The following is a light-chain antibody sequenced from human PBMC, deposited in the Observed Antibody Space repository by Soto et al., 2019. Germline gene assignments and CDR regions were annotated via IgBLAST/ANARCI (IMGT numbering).Light chain of an antibody. Sequence: EIVMTQSPATLSVSPGERATLSCRASQSVSSNLAWYQQKPGQAPRLLIYGASTRATGIPARFSGSGSGTEFTLNISSLQSEDFAVYYCQQSNNWPRTFGQGTKVEIK. J-gene: IGKJ1*01. V-gene: IGKV3-15*01. CDR2: GAS. CDR1: QSVSSN. CDR3: QQSNNWPRT.